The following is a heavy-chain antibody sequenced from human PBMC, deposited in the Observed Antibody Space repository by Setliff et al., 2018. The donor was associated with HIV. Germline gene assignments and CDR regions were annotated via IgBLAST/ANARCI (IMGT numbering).Heavy chain of an antibody. D-gene: IGHD3-16*01. V-gene: IGHV1-2*02. Sequence: ASVKVSCKSSGYRFTDFSLYWVRQAPGQGLEWMGWINPESGGTNYAQKFQGRVAMTTDTSISTVYMELSRLTADDTSIYYCARDFALPGLRLGRYSLQSRASIDCWGQGTPVTVSS. CDR1: GYRFTDFS. CDR3: ARDFALPGLRLGRYSLQSRASIDC. J-gene: IGHJ4*02. CDR2: INPESGGT.